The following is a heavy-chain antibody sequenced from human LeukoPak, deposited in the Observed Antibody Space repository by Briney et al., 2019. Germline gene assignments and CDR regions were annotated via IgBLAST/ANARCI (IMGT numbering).Heavy chain of an antibody. J-gene: IGHJ6*02. CDR2: VYYSGSI. CDR3: ARLSRIAAAGAYSYHSMDV. Sequence: SETLSLTCIVSGGSINSYYWSWIRQPPGEGLEWIGFVYYSGSINYNTSLKSRVTISVDTSNNQFSLKLSSVTAADTAVYYCARLSRIAAAGAYSYHSMDVWGQGTTVTVSS. D-gene: IGHD6-13*01. CDR1: GGSINSYY. V-gene: IGHV4-59*13.